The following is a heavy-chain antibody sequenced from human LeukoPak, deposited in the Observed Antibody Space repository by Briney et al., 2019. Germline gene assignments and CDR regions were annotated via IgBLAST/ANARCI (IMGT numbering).Heavy chain of an antibody. J-gene: IGHJ3*02. Sequence: ASVKVSCKASGGTFSSYAISWVRQAPGQGLEWMGGIIPIFGTANYAQKFQGRVTITTDESTSTAYMELSSLRSEDTAVYYCAKDRLAGYSSGWPDAFDIWGQGTMVTVSS. CDR1: GGTFSSYA. D-gene: IGHD6-19*01. CDR2: IIPIFGTA. V-gene: IGHV1-69*05. CDR3: AKDRLAGYSSGWPDAFDI.